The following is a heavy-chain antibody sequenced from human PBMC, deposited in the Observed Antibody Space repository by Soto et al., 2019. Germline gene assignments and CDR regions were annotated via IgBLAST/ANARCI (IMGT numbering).Heavy chain of an antibody. J-gene: IGHJ5*02. CDR1: GGTFSSYT. D-gene: IGHD6-13*01. CDR3: ARHKEHSQQLVRPGFDP. CDR2: IIPILGIA. Sequence: QVQLVQSGAEVKKPGSSVKVSCKASGGTFSSYTISWVRQAPGQGLAWMGRIIPILGIANYAQKLQTRVTIPSDKPTSTDNRELRRLRSEDTAGYYWARHKEHSQQLVRPGFDPWVQGTLVTVSS. V-gene: IGHV1-69*02.